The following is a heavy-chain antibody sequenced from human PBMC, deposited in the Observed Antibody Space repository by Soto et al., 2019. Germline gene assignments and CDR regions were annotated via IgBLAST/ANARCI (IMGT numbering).Heavy chain of an antibody. V-gene: IGHV1-3*01. CDR3: ARDYLGGYCSGGSCPGGWFDP. Sequence: ASLKVSCKASGYTFTSYSMHWVRQAPVQRLEWMGWINPGNGTTKYAQKFQGRVTITADESTSTAYMELSSLRSEDTAVYYCARDYLGGYCSGGSCPGGWFDPWGQGTLVTVSS. CDR2: INPGNGTT. J-gene: IGHJ5*02. D-gene: IGHD2-15*01. CDR1: GYTFTSYS.